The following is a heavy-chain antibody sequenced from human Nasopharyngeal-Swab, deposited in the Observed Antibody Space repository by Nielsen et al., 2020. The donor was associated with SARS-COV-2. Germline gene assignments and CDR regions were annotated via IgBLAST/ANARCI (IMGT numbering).Heavy chain of an antibody. CDR3: TTSPSYGTSWYRYNF. V-gene: IGHV3-23*01. D-gene: IGHD6-13*01. Sequence: GGSLRLSCAASGFTFDDYGMSWVRQAPGKGLEWVSAITGLGSGSYYADSVKGRFTISRDNSKNTLFLHLNSLRVEDTAVYYCTTSPSYGTSWYRYNFWGQGTLVTVSS. CDR2: ITGLGSGS. CDR1: GFTFDDYG. J-gene: IGHJ4*02.